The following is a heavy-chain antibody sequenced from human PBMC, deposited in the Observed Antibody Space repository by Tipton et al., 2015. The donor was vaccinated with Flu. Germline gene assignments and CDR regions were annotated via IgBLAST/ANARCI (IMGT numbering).Heavy chain of an antibody. CDR2: IYRSGST. J-gene: IGHJ3*02. V-gene: IGHV4-39*07. CDR3: ASTRSHYRYAPGGAFAI. Sequence: TLSLTCCVSGGSVSSSSYYWGGIRQPRGKVLEWIGTIYRSGSTYYNPSPKSRVTISVDTSKGQFSLNLSSVTAAHTAVYYCASTRSHYRYAPGGAFAIWGQGTMVTVSS. CDR1: GGSVSSSSYY. D-gene: IGHD2-2*01.